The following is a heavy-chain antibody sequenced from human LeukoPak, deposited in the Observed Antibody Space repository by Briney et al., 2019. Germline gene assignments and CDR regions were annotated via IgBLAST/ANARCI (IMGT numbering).Heavy chain of an antibody. V-gene: IGHV3-23*01. CDR3: AKVLLQVVAATLDY. D-gene: IGHD2-15*01. J-gene: IGHJ4*02. Sequence: GGSLRLSCAASGFTFSSYAMSWVRQAPGKGLEWVSAISGSGGSTYYADSVKGRFTISRDNSKNTLYLQMNSLRAEDTAVYYCAKVLLQVVAATLDYWGQGTLVTVSS. CDR2: ISGSGGST. CDR1: GFTFSSYA.